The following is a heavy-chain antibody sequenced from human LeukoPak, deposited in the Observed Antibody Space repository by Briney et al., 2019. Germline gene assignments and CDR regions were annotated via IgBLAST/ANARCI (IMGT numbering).Heavy chain of an antibody. J-gene: IGHJ4*02. D-gene: IGHD6-13*01. CDR3: ARGEVAAPDY. CDR2: INSDGSYT. Sequence: GGSLRLSCAASGFTFSSYWMHWVRQAPGKGLVWVSRINSDGSYTNYADSVRGRFTISRDNAKNTLYLQMNSLRAEDTAVYYCARGEVAAPDYWGQGTLVTVSS. V-gene: IGHV3-74*01. CDR1: GFTFSSYW.